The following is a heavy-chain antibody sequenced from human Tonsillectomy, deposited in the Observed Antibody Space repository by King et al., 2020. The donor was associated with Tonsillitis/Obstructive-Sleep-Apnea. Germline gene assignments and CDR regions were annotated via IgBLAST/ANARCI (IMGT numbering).Heavy chain of an antibody. CDR1: GYTFTGYY. CDR2: INPNSGGT. Sequence: VQLVESGAEVKRPGASVKVSCKASGYTFTGYYMHWVRQAPGQGLEWMGWINPNSGGTNYAQKFQGRVTMTRDTSINTAYMELSSLRSDDTAVYYCARGDPTFYYDSSGYCSDYWGQGTLVTVSS. CDR3: ARGDPTFYYDSSGYCSDY. V-gene: IGHV1-2*02. D-gene: IGHD3-22*01. J-gene: IGHJ4*02.